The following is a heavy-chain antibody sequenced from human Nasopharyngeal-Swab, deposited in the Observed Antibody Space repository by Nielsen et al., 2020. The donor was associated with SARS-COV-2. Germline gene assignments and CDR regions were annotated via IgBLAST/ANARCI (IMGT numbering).Heavy chain of an antibody. J-gene: IGHJ6*02. V-gene: IGHV1-24*01. CDR1: VYILTELS. CDR3: AADGALVVYAPSENYYYGMDV. CDR2: FDPVDGET. Sequence: ASVTVSCMVSVYILTELSMHWVRQAPGKGLEWMGGFDPVDGETINAQKFQGRVTMTEDTSTDTAYMELSSLRSEDTAVYYCAADGALVVYAPSENYYYGMDVWGQGTTVTVSS. D-gene: IGHD2-8*02.